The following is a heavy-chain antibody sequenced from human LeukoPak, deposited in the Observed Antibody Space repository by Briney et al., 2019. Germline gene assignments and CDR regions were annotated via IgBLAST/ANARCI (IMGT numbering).Heavy chain of an antibody. CDR3: AKASMWYYYDSSGYLFDY. J-gene: IGHJ4*02. D-gene: IGHD3-22*01. V-gene: IGHV3-23*01. CDR1: GFTFSSYA. CDR2: ISGSGGST. Sequence: GGSLRLACAASGFTFSSYAMSWVRQAAGKGLEWVSAISGSGGSTYYADSVKGRFTISRDNSKNTLYLKMNSLRAEDTAVYYCAKASMWYYYDSSGYLFDYWGQGTLVTVSS.